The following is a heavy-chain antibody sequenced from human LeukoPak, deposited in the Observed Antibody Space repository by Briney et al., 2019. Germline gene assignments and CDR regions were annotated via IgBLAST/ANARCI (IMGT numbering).Heavy chain of an antibody. V-gene: IGHV6-1*01. CDR2: TLYRSKWSY. J-gene: IGHJ4*02. CDR1: GDSVSSNSAA. D-gene: IGHD3-10*01. CDR3: ARENTLVRGVINPLDY. Sequence: SQTLSLTCAISGDSVSSNSAAWNWIRQSPSRGLEWLGRTLYRSKWSYDYAVSVRGRITINPDTSKNQFFLQLSSVTPEDTAVYYCARENTLVRGVINPLDYWGQGTLVTVSP.